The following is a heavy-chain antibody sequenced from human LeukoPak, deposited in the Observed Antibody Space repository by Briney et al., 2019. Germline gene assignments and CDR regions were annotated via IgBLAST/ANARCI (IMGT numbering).Heavy chain of an antibody. CDR2: FDPEDGET. CDR1: GYTLTELS. V-gene: IGHV1-24*01. J-gene: IGHJ4*02. Sequence: GASAKVSCKVSGYTLTELSMHWVRQAPGKGLEWMGGFDPEDGETIYAQKFQGRVTMTEDTSTDTAYMELSSLRSEDTAVYYCATVVGVVPAAMGALDYWGQGTLVTVSS. CDR3: ATVVGVVPAAMGALDY. D-gene: IGHD2-2*01.